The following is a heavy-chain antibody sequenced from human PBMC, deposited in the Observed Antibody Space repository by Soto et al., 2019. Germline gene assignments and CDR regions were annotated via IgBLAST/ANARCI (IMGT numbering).Heavy chain of an antibody. D-gene: IGHD3-16*01. Sequence: SETLSLTCTFSCGSISSYYWSWIRQPPGKGLEWIGYIYYSGSTNYNPSLKSRVTISVDTSKNQFSLKLSSVTAADTAVYYCARRWGDYFDYWGQGTLVTVS. CDR3: ARRWGDYFDY. J-gene: IGHJ4*02. V-gene: IGHV4-59*08. CDR1: CGSISSYY. CDR2: IYYSGST.